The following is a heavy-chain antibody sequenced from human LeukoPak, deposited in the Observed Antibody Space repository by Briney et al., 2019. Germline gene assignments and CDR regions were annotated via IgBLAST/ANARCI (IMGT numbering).Heavy chain of an antibody. CDR2: ISSSSSYI. V-gene: IGHV3-21*01. J-gene: IGHJ3*02. CDR3: ARGRHYYGSEIPDAFDI. CDR1: GFTFSSYS. Sequence: PGGSLRLSCAASGFTFSSYSMNWVRQAPGKGLEWVSSISSSSSYIYYADSVKGRFTISRDNAKNSLYLQMNSLRAEDTAVYYCARGRHYYGSEIPDAFDIWGQGTMVTVSS. D-gene: IGHD3-10*01.